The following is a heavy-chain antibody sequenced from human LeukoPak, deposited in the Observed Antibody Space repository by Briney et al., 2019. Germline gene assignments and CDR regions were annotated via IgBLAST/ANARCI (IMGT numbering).Heavy chain of an antibody. V-gene: IGHV1-46*01. J-gene: IGHJ4*02. Sequence: GASVKVSCKASGYTFTSYYMHWVRQAPGQGLEWMGIINPSGGSTSYAQKFQGRVTMTRDTSTSTVYMELSSLRSEDTAVYYCASGYCGGDCLFYFDYWGQGTLVTVSS. D-gene: IGHD2-21*02. CDR2: INPSGGST. CDR1: GYTFTSYY. CDR3: ASGYCGGDCLFYFDY.